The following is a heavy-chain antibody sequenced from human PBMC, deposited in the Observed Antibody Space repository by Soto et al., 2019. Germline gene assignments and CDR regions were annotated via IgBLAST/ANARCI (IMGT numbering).Heavy chain of an antibody. J-gene: IGHJ6*02. CDR1: GYTFTSYG. D-gene: IGHD2-2*01. CDR2: ISAYNGNT. CDR3: ARDGYQLLPYYGMDV. V-gene: IGHV1-18*04. Sequence: ASVKVSCKASGYTFTSYGISWVRQAPGQGLEWMGWISAYNGNTNYAQKLQGRVTMTADTSTSTAYMELRSLRSDDTAVYYCARDGYQLLPYYGMDVWGQGTTVTVSS.